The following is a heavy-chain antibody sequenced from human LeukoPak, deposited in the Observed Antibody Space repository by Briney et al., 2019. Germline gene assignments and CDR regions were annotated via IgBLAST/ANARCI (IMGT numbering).Heavy chain of an antibody. CDR2: IYHSGST. V-gene: IGHV4-30-2*01. D-gene: IGHD6-13*01. Sequence: PSETLSLTCAVSGGSISSGGYSWSWIRQPPGKGLEWIGYIYHSGSTYYNPSLKSRVTISVDRSKNQFSLKLSSVTAADTAVYYCAGFTAGTGPLNWFDPWGQGTLVTVSS. CDR1: GGSISSGGYS. J-gene: IGHJ5*02. CDR3: AGFTAGTGPLNWFDP.